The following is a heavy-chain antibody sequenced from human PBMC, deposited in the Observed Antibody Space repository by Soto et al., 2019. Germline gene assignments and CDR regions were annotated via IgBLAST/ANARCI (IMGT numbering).Heavy chain of an antibody. Sequence: GGSLRLSCASSGITFSSHAMSLVRQAPGKGLEWVSAISGSGGSTHYADSGKGRFTISRDNSKNTLYLQMNSLRAEDTAVYYCAKGHYISYYYMDVWGKGTTVTAP. CDR3: AKGHYISYYYMDV. CDR1: GITFSSHA. J-gene: IGHJ6*03. CDR2: ISGSGGST. D-gene: IGHD3-10*01. V-gene: IGHV3-23*01.